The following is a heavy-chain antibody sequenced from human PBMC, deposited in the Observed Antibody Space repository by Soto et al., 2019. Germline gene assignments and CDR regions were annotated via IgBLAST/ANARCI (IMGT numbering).Heavy chain of an antibody. CDR3: AREYCSGGSCYFDY. J-gene: IGHJ4*02. CDR1: GFTVSSNY. V-gene: IGHV3-66*01. CDR2: IYSGGST. Sequence: EVQLVESGGGLVQPGGSLRLSCAASGFTVSSNYMSWVRQAPGKGLEWDSVIYSGGSTYYADSVKGRFTIARDNSKNTLYLQMNSLRAEDTAVYYCAREYCSGGSCYFDYWGQGTLVTVSS. D-gene: IGHD2-15*01.